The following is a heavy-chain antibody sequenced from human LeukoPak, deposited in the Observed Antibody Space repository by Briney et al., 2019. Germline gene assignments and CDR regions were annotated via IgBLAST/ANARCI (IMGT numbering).Heavy chain of an antibody. J-gene: IGHJ3*02. CDR2: ISSSGSTI. V-gene: IGHV3-48*03. D-gene: IGHD6-19*01. CDR3: AREAVKGLDI. CDR1: GFTFSSYE. Sequence: GGSLRLSCAASGFTFSSYEMNWVRQAPGKGLEWVSYISSSGSTIYYADSVKGRFTISRDNAKNSLYLQMNSLRAEDTAVYYCAREAVKGLDIWGQGTMVTVSS.